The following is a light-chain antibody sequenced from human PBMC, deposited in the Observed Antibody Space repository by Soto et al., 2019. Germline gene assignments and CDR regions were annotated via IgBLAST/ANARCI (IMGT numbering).Light chain of an antibody. V-gene: IGLV2-14*01. CDR3: SSYTTTTTVI. CDR1: SSDVGAYDY. Sequence: QSALTQPPSASGSPGQSVTISCTGTSSDVGAYDYVSWYQQHPGKAPKLIIYEVTDRPSGVSNRFSASKSGNTASLTISGLQAEDEADYYCSSYTTTTTVIFGGGTKVTVL. J-gene: IGLJ2*01. CDR2: EVT.